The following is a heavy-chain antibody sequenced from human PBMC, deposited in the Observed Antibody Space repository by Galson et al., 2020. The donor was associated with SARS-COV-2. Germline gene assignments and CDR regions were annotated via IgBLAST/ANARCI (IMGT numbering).Heavy chain of an antibody. V-gene: IGHV3-7*01. J-gene: IGHJ3*02. D-gene: IGHD3-22*01. CDR2: IKGDGSDK. CDR3: AGSYYYDQYARDI. Sequence: GGSLRLSCAASGFSFSNYWMSWVRQAPGKGLQWVANIKGDGSDKDYMDSVKGRFTMSRDNAKNSLYLEINSLRAEDTAVYYCAGSYYYDQYARDIWGQGTMVTVSS. CDR1: GFSFSNYW.